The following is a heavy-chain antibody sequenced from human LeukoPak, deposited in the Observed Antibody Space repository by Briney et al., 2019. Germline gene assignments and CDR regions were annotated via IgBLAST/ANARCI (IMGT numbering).Heavy chain of an antibody. CDR1: GYSFTSYW. CDR2: IYPGDSDT. CDR3: ARPVVEMASLGAWFDP. D-gene: IGHD5-24*01. Sequence: GESLKISCKGSGYSFTSYWIGWVRQMPGKGPEWMGIIYPGDSDTRYSPSFQGQVTISADKSISTAYLQWSSLKASDTAMYYCARPVVEMASLGAWFDPWGQGTLVTVSS. J-gene: IGHJ5*02. V-gene: IGHV5-51*01.